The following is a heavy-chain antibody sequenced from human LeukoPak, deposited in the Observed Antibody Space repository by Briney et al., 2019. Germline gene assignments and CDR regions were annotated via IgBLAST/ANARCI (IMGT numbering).Heavy chain of an antibody. D-gene: IGHD3-9*01. CDR3: ARVQYNILTGDNNPGDY. CDR1: GFTVSSNY. J-gene: IGHJ4*02. CDR2: ISGGGGTT. V-gene: IGHV3-23*01. Sequence: GGSLRLSCAASGFTVSSNYMSWVRQAPGKGLEWVSAISGGGGTTYYADSVKGRLTISRDNSKNTLYLQMNSLRAEDTAVYYCARVQYNILTGDNNPGDYWGQGTLVTVST.